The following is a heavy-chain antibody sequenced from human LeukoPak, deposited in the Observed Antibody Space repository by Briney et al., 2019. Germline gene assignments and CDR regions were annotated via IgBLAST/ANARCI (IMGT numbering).Heavy chain of an antibody. CDR2: ISAYNGNT. D-gene: IGHD3-10*01. J-gene: IGHJ6*03. CDR3: ARVLGSGTPKRHYYYMDV. Sequence: ASVKVSCKASGYTFTSYGISWVRQAPRQGLEWMGWISAYNGNTNYAQKLQGRVTMTTDTSTSTAYMELRSLRSDDTAVYYCARVLGSGTPKRHYYYMDVWGKGTTVTVSS. CDR1: GYTFTSYG. V-gene: IGHV1-18*01.